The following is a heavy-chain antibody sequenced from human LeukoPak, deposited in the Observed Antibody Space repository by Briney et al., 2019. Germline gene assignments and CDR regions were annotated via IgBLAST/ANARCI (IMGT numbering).Heavy chain of an antibody. V-gene: IGHV1-18*01. CDR1: GYTFTSYG. Sequence: ASVKVSCKASGYTFTSYGISWVRHAPGQGLEWMGWISAYNGNTNYAQKLQGRVTMTTDTSTSTAYMELRSLRSDDTAVYYCARVDYDFWSGYFFDYWGQGTLVTVSS. D-gene: IGHD3-3*01. J-gene: IGHJ4*02. CDR3: ARVDYDFWSGYFFDY. CDR2: ISAYNGNT.